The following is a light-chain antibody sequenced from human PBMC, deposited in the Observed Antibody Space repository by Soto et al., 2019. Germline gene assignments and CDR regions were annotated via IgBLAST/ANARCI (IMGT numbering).Light chain of an antibody. J-gene: IGKJ3*01. CDR1: QSLLHSSGYNY. V-gene: IGKV2-28*01. Sequence: DVVMTQSPLSLPVTPGEPASISCRSNQSLLHSSGYNYLDWYLQKTGQSPQLLSYLGSNRASGVPDRFSGSRADTDFALKISRVEVEGVGIDYCMQALQDPFAFGPGTKVDIK. CDR3: MQALQDPFA. CDR2: LGS.